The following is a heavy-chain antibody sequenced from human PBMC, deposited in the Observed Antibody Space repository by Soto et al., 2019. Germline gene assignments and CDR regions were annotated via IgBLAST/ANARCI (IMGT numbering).Heavy chain of an antibody. J-gene: IGHJ5*02. D-gene: IGHD6-6*01. V-gene: IGHV1-18*04. CDR2: ISAYNGNT. CDR3: ARDRIPWYSSSSVAWWFDP. Sequence: ASVKVSCKASGYTFTGYGISWVRQAPGQGLEWMGWISAYNGNTNYAQKLQGRVTMTTDTSTSTAYMELRSLRSDDTAVYYCARDRIPWYSSSSVAWWFDPWGQGTLVTVSS. CDR1: GYTFTGYG.